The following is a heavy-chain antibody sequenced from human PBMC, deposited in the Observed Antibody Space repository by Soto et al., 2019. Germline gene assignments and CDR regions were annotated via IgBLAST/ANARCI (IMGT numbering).Heavy chain of an antibody. J-gene: IGHJ4*02. CDR3: EKDRLGGNLDY. Sequence: VQVLDSGGGLVQPGGSLRLSCAASGFTFNNYAMNWVSQAPGKGLEWVATISGTGGSTYYADSVKGRFNIFRDNSKYTLYMQMNSLRVEDTAVYYCEKDRLGGNLDYWGQGTQVTVSS. CDR1: GFTFNNYA. V-gene: IGHV3-23*01. D-gene: IGHD2-15*01. CDR2: ISGTGGST.